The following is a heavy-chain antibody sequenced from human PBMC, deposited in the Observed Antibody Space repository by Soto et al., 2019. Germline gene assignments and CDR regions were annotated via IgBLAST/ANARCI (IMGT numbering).Heavy chain of an antibody. V-gene: IGHV4-34*01. J-gene: IGHJ6*02. CDR2: INHSGST. D-gene: IGHD3-3*01. CDR3: ARGHRRITIFGVALSTSDYYGMDV. CDR1: GGSFSGYY. Sequence: SETLSLTCAVYGGSFSGYYWSWIRQPPGKGLEWIGEINHSGSTNYNPSLKSRVTISVDTSKNQFSLKLSSVTAADTAVYYCARGHRRITIFGVALSTSDYYGMDVWGQGTTVTVSS.